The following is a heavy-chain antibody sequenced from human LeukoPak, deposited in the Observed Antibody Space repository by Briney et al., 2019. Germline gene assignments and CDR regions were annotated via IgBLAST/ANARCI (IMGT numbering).Heavy chain of an antibody. D-gene: IGHD1-14*01. CDR2: TDGSNT. CDR1: GFTFTIYA. Sequence: GGSLRLSCAASGFTFTIYATHWVRQAPGKGLEWVAVTDGSNTFYADSVKGRFSLSSDNSKNTLYLQMNSLRAEDTAVYYCAKDLIAGPPDYFDYWGQGTLVTVSS. J-gene: IGHJ4*02. V-gene: IGHV3-30-3*01. CDR3: AKDLIAGPPDYFDY.